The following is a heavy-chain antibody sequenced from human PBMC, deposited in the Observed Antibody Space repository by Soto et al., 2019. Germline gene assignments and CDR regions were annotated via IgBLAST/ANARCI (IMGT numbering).Heavy chain of an antibody. D-gene: IGHD6-19*01. CDR3: ARGGWYVDY. Sequence: SETLSLTCTVSGGSMSGIYWSWIRQPPGKGLEYIGYIHYSGSTNYNPSLKSRLTISVDTSKNQFSLKLTSVTAADTAVYFCARGGWYVDYWGQGTLVTVSS. CDR1: GGSMSGIY. CDR2: IHYSGST. J-gene: IGHJ4*02. V-gene: IGHV4-59*01.